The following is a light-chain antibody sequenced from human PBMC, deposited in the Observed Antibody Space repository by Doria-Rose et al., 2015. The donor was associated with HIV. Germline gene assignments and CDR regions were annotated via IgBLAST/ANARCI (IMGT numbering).Light chain of an antibody. CDR2: KAS. Sequence: MTQSPSTRSAYVGDRVTTTCRASQSISTWLAWYQQKPGKAPKLLIYKASSLESGVPSRFSGSGSGTEFTLTISSLQPDDFASYYCQHYQSYPYTFGQGTKLEIK. CDR3: QHYQSYPYT. CDR1: QSISTW. V-gene: IGKV1-5*03. J-gene: IGKJ2*01.